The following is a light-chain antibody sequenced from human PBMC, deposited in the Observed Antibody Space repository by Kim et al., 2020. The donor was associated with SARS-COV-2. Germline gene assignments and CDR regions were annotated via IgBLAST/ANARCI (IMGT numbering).Light chain of an antibody. CDR3: QVWDTGTSV. CDR1: NIGSKS. CDR2: YDT. J-gene: IGLJ2*01. V-gene: IGLV3-21*04. Sequence: SYELTQSPSVSVAPEKTARITCGGNNIGSKSVHWYQRKPGQAPVLVIYYDTDRPSGIPERFSGSNSGNTATLTISRVEAGDEADYYCQVWDTGTSVFGGGTQLTVL.